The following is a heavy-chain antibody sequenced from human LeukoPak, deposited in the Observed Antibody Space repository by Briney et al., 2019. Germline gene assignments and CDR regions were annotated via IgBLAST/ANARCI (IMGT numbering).Heavy chain of an antibody. CDR2: ILSDGSNK. V-gene: IGHV3-33*01. J-gene: IGHJ4*02. D-gene: IGHD4-23*01. Sequence: GRSLRLSCAASGLTFSRCAMHWVRQAPGKGLEWVAVILSDGSNKYYADSVKGRFTISRDNSKDTLYLQMNSLRAEDTAVYYCATGVTSDSYLFNSYLFNYWGQGTLVTVSS. CDR1: GLTFSRCA. CDR3: ATGVTSDSYLFNSYLFNY.